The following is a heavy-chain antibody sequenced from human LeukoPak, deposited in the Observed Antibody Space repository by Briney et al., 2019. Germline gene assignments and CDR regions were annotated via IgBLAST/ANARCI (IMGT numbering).Heavy chain of an antibody. CDR3: ARGNDYVWGSYRLTPYFDY. Sequence: PSETLSLTCAVYGGSFSGYYWSWIRQPPGKGLEWIGEINHSGSTNYNPSLKSRVTISVDTSKNQFSLKLSSVTAADTAVYYCARGNDYVWGSYRLTPYFDYWAREPWSPSPQ. J-gene: IGHJ4*02. V-gene: IGHV4-34*01. CDR2: INHSGST. CDR1: GGSFSGYY. D-gene: IGHD3-16*02.